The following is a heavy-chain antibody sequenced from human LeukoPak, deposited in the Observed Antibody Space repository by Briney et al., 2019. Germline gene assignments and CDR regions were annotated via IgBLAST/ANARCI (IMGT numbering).Heavy chain of an antibody. Sequence: GASVKVSCKTSGYTFTTYDSNWVRQAPGQGFEWMVWMSPNSGNTGYAQKFQGRVAMTMDTSIRTAYMELSSLRSEDTAVYYCARTPPNWGADYWGQGTLVTVSS. CDR3: ARTPPNWGADY. CDR2: MSPNSGNT. CDR1: GYTFTTYD. D-gene: IGHD7-27*01. J-gene: IGHJ4*02. V-gene: IGHV1-8*01.